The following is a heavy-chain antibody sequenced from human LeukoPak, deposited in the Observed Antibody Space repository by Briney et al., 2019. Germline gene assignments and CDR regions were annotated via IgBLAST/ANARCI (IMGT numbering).Heavy chain of an antibody. CDR2: ISTASDVT. J-gene: IGHJ5*01. CDR1: GFIFSTFS. D-gene: IGHD2-15*01. CDR3: ARDVGYCSGGSCYRWFAS. Sequence: GGSLRLSCVGSGFIFSTFSISWVRQPPGEGLEWVSYISTASDVTYYADPVRGRFSISRDDASNSVSLQMNSLRADDTAVYYCARDVGYCSGGSCYRWFASWGQGTLVTVSS. V-gene: IGHV3-48*01.